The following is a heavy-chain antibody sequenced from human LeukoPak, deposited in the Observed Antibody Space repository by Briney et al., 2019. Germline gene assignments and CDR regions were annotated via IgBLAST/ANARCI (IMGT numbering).Heavy chain of an antibody. Sequence: GSSVKVSRKASGGTFSSYAISWVRQAPGQGLEWMGRIIPILGIANYAQKFQGRVTITADKSTSTAYMELSSLRSEDTALYYCARAPGDSSGYYNGIDYWGQGTLVTVSS. D-gene: IGHD3-22*01. CDR1: GGTFSSYA. CDR2: IIPILGIA. J-gene: IGHJ4*02. V-gene: IGHV1-69*04. CDR3: ARAPGDSSGYYNGIDY.